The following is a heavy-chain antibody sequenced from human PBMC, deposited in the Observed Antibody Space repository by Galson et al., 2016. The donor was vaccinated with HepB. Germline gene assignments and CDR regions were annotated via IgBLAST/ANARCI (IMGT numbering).Heavy chain of an antibody. Sequence: SLRLSCAASGFTFSRYGMHWVRQAPGKGLEWVAVISYDGSYESYAGAVKGRFTISRVNFKNTLYLHLNSLRAEETAVYYCARAVHGSGSYWDKWGQGTLVAVSS. CDR2: ISYDGSYE. CDR1: GFTFSRYG. CDR3: ARAVHGSGSYWDK. D-gene: IGHD3-10*01. V-gene: IGHV3-30*19. J-gene: IGHJ4*02.